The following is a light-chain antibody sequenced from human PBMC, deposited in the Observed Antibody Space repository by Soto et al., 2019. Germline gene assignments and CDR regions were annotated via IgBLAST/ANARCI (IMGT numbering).Light chain of an antibody. V-gene: IGLV4-69*01. Sequence: QSVLTQSPSASASLGASVKLTCTLSSGHSSYAIAWHQQQPEKGPRYLMKLNSDGSHSKGDGIPDRFSGSSSGAERYLTISGLQSEDEADYYCQTWGTGINWVFGGGTQLTVL. CDR2: LNSDGSH. CDR3: QTWGTGINWV. CDR1: SGHSSYA. J-gene: IGLJ3*02.